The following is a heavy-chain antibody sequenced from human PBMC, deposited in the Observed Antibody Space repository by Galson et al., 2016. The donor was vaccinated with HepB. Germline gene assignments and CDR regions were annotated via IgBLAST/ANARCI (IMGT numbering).Heavy chain of an antibody. D-gene: IGHD1-14*01. V-gene: IGHV3-7*03. CDR2: INQGGGEK. J-gene: IGHJ4*02. CDR3: ANHRG. CDR1: GFTFTSRW. Sequence: SLRLSCAASGFTFTSRWMHWVRQAPGKGLEWVANINQGGGEKYYVDSVKGRFTISRDNSKNSLYLQMNSLKDEDTAVYYCANHRGWGQGTLVTVSS.